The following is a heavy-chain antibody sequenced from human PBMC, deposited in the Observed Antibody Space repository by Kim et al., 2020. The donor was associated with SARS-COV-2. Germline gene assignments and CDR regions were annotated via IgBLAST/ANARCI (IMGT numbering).Heavy chain of an antibody. Sequence: SETLSLTCAVYGGSFSGYYWSWIRQPPGKGLEWIGEINHSGSTNYNPSLKSRVTISVDTSKNQFSLKLSSVTAADTAVYYCARGAKPEWLRRPTRGAFDIWGQGTMVTVSS. CDR2: INHSGST. V-gene: IGHV4-34*01. CDR3: ARGAKPEWLRRPTRGAFDI. D-gene: IGHD5-12*01. CDR1: GGSFSGYY. J-gene: IGHJ3*02.